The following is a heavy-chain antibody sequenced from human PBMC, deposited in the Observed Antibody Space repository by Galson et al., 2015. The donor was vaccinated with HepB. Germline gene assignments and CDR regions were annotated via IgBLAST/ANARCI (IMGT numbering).Heavy chain of an antibody. Sequence: LSLTCAVSGGSICSSNWWSWVRQPPGKGLEWIGEIYHIGSTNYNPSLKSRVTISVDKSKNQFSLKLSAVTAADTAVYWCARSHGSGSPYDYWGQGTLVTVSS. V-gene: IGHV4-4*01. CDR1: GGSICSSNW. CDR2: IYHIGST. D-gene: IGHD3-10*01. J-gene: IGHJ4*02. CDR3: ARSHGSGSPYDY.